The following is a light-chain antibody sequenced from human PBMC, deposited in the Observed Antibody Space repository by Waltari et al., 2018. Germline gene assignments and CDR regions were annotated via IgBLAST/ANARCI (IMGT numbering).Light chain of an antibody. CDR3: QQRSNWPRT. CDR2: SAS. Sequence: EIVLTQSPDTLSLSPGERATLSCRASQSVTNSLAWHQQKPGQAPRLLIYSASNRATGVPARFSGSGSGTDFTLTISSLEPEDFAVYYCQQRSNWPRTFGQGTKVEIK. J-gene: IGKJ1*01. V-gene: IGKV3-11*01. CDR1: QSVTNS.